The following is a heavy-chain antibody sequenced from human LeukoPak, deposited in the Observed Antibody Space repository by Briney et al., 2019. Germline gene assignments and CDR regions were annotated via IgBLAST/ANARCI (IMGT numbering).Heavy chain of an antibody. CDR2: INHSGST. CDR1: GGSFSGYY. V-gene: IGHV4-34*01. J-gene: IGHJ5*02. CDR3: ARGPPPLGYCSGGSCYSMRNWFDP. D-gene: IGHD2-15*01. Sequence: PSETLSLTCAVYGGSFSGYYWSSLRHPPGKGLECIGEINHSGSTNYNPSLKSRVTISVDTSKNQFSLKLSSVTAADTAVYYCARGPPPLGYCSGGSCYSMRNWFDPWGQGTLVTVSS.